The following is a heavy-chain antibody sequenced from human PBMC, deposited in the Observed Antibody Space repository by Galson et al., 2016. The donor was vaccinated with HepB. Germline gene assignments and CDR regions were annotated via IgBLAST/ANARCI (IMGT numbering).Heavy chain of an antibody. CDR3: SRLHCSRLACFYDF. V-gene: IGHV4-59*06. CDR2: FYYSEVTSYSGRT. J-gene: IGHJ4*02. Sequence: ATLSLTCSVSGGSISGYYWTWIRQPPGKGLEWIGYFYYSEVTSYSGRTNYNDSLNSRVPISIDTPNKQFSLKLTSVTAAAMAVYYLSRLHCSRLACFYDFWGQGIVVTVSS. CDR1: GGSISGYY. D-gene: IGHD2-15*01.